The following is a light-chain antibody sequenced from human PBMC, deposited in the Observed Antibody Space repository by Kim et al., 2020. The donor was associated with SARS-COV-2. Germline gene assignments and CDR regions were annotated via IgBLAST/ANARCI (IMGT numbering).Light chain of an antibody. J-gene: IGLJ1*01. CDR3: AAWDDSLKGYV. Sequence: RVTISCSGSSSNIGGNIVHWYQQLPGTAPKLLIHYDNQRPSGVPDRFSGSKSGTSASLAISGLQSEDEADYYCAAWDDSLKGYVFGTGTKVTVL. CDR1: SSNIGGNI. V-gene: IGLV1-44*01. CDR2: YDN.